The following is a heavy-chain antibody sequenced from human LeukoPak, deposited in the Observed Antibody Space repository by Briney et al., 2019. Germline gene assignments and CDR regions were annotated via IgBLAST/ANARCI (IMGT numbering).Heavy chain of an antibody. CDR3: ARVYRSPCYVWGSYRPTNWFDP. CDR2: IIPIFGTA. D-gene: IGHD3-16*02. J-gene: IGHJ5*02. V-gene: IGHV1-69*13. CDR1: GGTFSSYA. Sequence: SVKVSCKASGGTFSSYAISWVRQAPGQGLEWMGGIIPIFGTANYAQKFRGRVTITADESTSTAYMELSSLRSEDTAVHYCARVYRSPCYVWGSYRPTNWFDPWGQGTLVTVSS.